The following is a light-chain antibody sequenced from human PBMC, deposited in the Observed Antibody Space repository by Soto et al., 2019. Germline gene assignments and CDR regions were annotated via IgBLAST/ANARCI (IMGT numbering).Light chain of an antibody. Sequence: NFMLTQSHSVSASPGKTVTISCTRNSGSIASTYVQWYQQRPGSSPTIVIYEDNQRPSGVPDRFSGSIDTSSNSASLSISGLETEDEADYHCQSYDNSNHVVFGGGTKLTVL. CDR1: SGSIASTY. V-gene: IGLV6-57*01. CDR3: QSYDNSNHVV. CDR2: EDN. J-gene: IGLJ2*01.